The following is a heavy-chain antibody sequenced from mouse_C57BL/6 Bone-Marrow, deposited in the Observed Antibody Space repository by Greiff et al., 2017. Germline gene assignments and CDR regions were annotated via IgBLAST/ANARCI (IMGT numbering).Heavy chain of an antibody. J-gene: IGHJ2*01. CDR3: TTEVKDY. CDR2: IDPENGDT. D-gene: IGHD2-2*01. V-gene: IGHV14-4*01. CDR1: GFNIKDDY. Sequence: VQLQQSGAELVRPGASVKLSCTASGFNIKDDYMHWVKQRPEQGLEWIGWIDPENGDTEYASKFQGKATITADTSSNTAYLQLSSLTSEDTAVYYCTTEVKDYWGQGTTPTVSS.